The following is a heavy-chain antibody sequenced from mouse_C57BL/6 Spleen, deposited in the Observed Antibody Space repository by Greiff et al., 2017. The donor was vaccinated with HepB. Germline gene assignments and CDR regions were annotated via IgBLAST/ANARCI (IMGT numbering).Heavy chain of an antibody. CDR1: GFSLSTSGMG. J-gene: IGHJ2*01. CDR2: IYWDDDK. V-gene: IGHV8-12*01. D-gene: IGHD1-1*01. Sequence: QVTLKESGPGILQSSQTLSLTCSFSGFSLSTSGMGVSWIRQPSGKGLEWLAHIYWDDDKRYNPSLKSRLTISKDTSRNQVFLKITSVDTADTATYYCARRHYYGIDYWGQGTTLTVSS. CDR3: ARRHYYGIDY.